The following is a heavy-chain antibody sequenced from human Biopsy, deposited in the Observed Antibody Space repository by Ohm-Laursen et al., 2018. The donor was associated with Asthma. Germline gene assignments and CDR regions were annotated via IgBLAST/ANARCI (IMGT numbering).Heavy chain of an antibody. CDR2: INPNSDGT. CDR1: GYTFIGCH. J-gene: IGHJ5*02. Sequence: EATVKISCKASGYTFIGCHIHWMRQAPGQGLEWMGRINPNSDGTNYAQKFQGRVTMTRDTSISTAYMEVSRLRSDDTAVYYCARGQKSAGDRWFDPWGQGTLVTVSS. CDR3: ARGQKSAGDRWFDP. V-gene: IGHV1-2*06. D-gene: IGHD6-13*01.